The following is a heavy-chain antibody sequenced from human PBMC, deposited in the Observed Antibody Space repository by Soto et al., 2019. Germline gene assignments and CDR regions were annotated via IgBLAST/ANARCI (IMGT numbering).Heavy chain of an antibody. D-gene: IGHD6-13*01. V-gene: IGHV4-59*08. CDR1: GGSISSYY. Sequence: QVQLQESGPGLVKPSETLSLTCTVSGGSISSYYWSWIRQPPGKGLEWIGYIYYSGSTNYNPSLKSRVTISVATSKNQFSLKLSSVTAADTAVYYCARSSAAGTYYYYGMDVWGQGTTVTVSS. CDR3: ARSSAAGTYYYYGMDV. J-gene: IGHJ6*02. CDR2: IYYSGST.